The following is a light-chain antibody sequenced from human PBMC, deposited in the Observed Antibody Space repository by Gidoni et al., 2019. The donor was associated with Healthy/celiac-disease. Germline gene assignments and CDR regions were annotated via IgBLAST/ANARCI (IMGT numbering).Light chain of an antibody. Sequence: GERATLSCRASQSVSSNLAWYQQKPGQAPRLLIYGASTRATGIPARFSGSGSGTEFTLTISSLQSEDFAVYYCQQYNNWPPWTFGQGTKVEIK. CDR1: QSVSSN. J-gene: IGKJ1*01. V-gene: IGKV3-15*01. CDR3: QQYNNWPPWT. CDR2: GAS.